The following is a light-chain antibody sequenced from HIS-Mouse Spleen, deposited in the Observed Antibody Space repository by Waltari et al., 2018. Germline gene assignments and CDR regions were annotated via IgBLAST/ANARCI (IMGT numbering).Light chain of an antibody. Sequence: SYELTQPPSVSVSPGQTARITCSGDALPKKYAYWYQQKSGQAPVLVIYEESKRPSGIPGRFSGSSSGTMATLTISGAQVEDEADYYCYSTDSRGNHWVFGGGTKLTVL. CDR2: EES. CDR3: YSTDSRGNHWV. CDR1: ALPKKY. J-gene: IGLJ3*02. V-gene: IGLV3-10*01.